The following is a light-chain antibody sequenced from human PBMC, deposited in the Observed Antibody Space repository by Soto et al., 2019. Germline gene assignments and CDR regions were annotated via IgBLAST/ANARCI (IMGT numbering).Light chain of an antibody. CDR1: QSVSSSY. CDR3: QQNYSTTRT. CDR2: GAS. J-gene: IGKJ1*01. V-gene: IGKV3-20*01. Sequence: EIVMTHAPATLSVSPADRTTLSCRASQSVSSSYLAWYQQKHGQAPRLLIYGASSRATGIPDRFSGSVSGTDDTLTISSLKQEDGSTYYCQQNYSTTRTFGQGTKVDIK.